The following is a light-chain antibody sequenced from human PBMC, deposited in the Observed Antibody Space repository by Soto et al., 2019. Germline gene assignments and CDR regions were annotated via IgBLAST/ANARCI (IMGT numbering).Light chain of an antibody. CDR2: GAS. J-gene: IGKJ4*01. CDR3: QQYGSSPLT. V-gene: IGKV3-20*01. CDR1: QSVSIK. Sequence: IVMTQSPATLSLSPGESATLSCMASQSVSIKLAWYKQTPGQAPRLLIYGASSRATGIPDRFSGSGSGTEFTLTISRLEPEDFEVYYCQQYGSSPLTFGGGTKVDI.